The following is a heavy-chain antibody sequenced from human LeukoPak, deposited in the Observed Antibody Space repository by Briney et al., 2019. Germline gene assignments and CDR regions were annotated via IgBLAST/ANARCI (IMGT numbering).Heavy chain of an antibody. J-gene: IGHJ4*02. D-gene: IGHD3-10*01. V-gene: IGHV3-23*01. Sequence: GGSLRLSCAASGFTFSSYAMSWVRQAPGKGLEWVSAISGSGGSTCYADSVKGRFTISRDNSKNTLYLQMNSLRAEDTAVYYCAKVNGEVRGVSDYWGQGTLVTVSS. CDR1: GFTFSSYA. CDR2: ISGSGGST. CDR3: AKVNGEVRGVSDY.